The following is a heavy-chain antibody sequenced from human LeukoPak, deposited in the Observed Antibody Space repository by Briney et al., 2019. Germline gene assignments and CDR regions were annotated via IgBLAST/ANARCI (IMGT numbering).Heavy chain of an antibody. CDR3: ARDLNWGQVDY. CDR2: INGDGSAT. D-gene: IGHD7-27*01. J-gene: IGHJ4*02. V-gene: IGHV3-74*01. Sequence: GGSLRLSCAASGFTFSGHWMYWLRQAPGKGQAWVSRINGDGSATNYAGSMKGRFTISRDNARNIVYLQMNSLREDDTAVYYCARDLNWGQVDYWGQGTLVTVSS. CDR1: GFTFSGHW.